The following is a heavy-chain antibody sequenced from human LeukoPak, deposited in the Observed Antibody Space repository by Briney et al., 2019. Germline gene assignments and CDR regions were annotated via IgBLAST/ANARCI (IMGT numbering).Heavy chain of an antibody. CDR1: GFTFSDYY. V-gene: IGHV3-11*01. J-gene: IGHJ4*02. CDR3: ARDGISGSYTLFDY. D-gene: IGHD3-10*01. Sequence: PGGSLRLSCAASGFTFSDYYMSWIRQAPGKGLEWVSYISSSGSTIYHADSVKGRFTISRDNAKNSLYLQMNSLRAEDTAVYYCARDGISGSYTLFDYWGQGTLVTVSS. CDR2: ISSSGSTI.